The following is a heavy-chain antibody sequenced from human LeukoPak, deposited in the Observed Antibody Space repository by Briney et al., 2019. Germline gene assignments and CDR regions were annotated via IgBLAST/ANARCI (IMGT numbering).Heavy chain of an antibody. CDR1: GFTFSSYS. V-gene: IGHV3-48*01. CDR2: ISSSSSTI. D-gene: IGHD2-2*01. J-gene: IGHJ6*03. CDR3: AREYGSTSCTPLCYYMDV. Sequence: PGGSLRLSCAASGFTFSSYSMNWVRQAPGKGLEWVSYISSSSSTIYYADSVKGRFTISRDNAKNSLYLQTNSLRAEDTAVYYCAREYGSTSCTPLCYYMDVWGKGTTVTVSS.